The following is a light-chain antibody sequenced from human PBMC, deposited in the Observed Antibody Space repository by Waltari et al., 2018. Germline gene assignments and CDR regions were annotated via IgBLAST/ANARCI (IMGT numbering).Light chain of an antibody. J-gene: IGKJ4*01. CDR2: GAS. CDR3: QQNSNWPLT. V-gene: IGKV3D-15*01. CDR1: QSVSSS. Sequence: EIVMTQSPATLSLSPGERATLSCRASQSVSSSLAWYQQKPGQAPRLLIYGASSRATGNPDRFSGSGSGTEFTLTISSLEPEDVAVYYCQQNSNWPLTFGGGTKVEIK.